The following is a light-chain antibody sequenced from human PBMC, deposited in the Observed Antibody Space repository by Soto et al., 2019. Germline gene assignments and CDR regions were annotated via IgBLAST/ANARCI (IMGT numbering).Light chain of an antibody. V-gene: IGKV4-1*01. Sequence: IVMTQSPDSLAVSLGESATINCKSSQSVLSSSNSMNYLSWYQQKPGQPPKLLFYWASTRESGVPDRFSGSGSEKDFTLTISSLQAENEALYYCEQYYSTPLTFVGGNQVEIX. CDR3: EQYYSTPLT. CDR2: WAS. CDR1: QSVLSSSNSMNY. J-gene: IGKJ4*01.